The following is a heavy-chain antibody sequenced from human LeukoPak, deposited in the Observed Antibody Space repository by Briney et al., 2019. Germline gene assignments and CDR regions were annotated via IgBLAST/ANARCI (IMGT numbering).Heavy chain of an antibody. J-gene: IGHJ4*02. CDR1: GYNFAHDW. CDR3: ARQESELTTPANRYFDT. V-gene: IGHV5-51*01. Sequence: GESLKISCTGSGYNFAHDWIGWVRQMPGKGLEWMGIIYPGDSDTIYSPSFQGQVTISADKSISTAYLQWSSLKASDTAMYFCARQESELTTPANRYFDTWDQGTLVTVSS. CDR2: IYPGDSDT. D-gene: IGHD1-1*01.